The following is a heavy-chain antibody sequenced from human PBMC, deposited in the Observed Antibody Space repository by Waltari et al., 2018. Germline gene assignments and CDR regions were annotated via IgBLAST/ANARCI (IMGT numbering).Heavy chain of an antibody. J-gene: IGHJ5*02. D-gene: IGHD3-22*01. CDR3: AKPLYTSGWHGYET. V-gene: IGHV4-34*02. CDR2: INDGGIT. Sequence: QVQLQQWGAGQLKTSETLSLTCAVSGGSFRAYYWAWLRQRPGKGLEWIGEINDGGITNSNPSLKSRVTISVDTSKNQFSLRLTSVTGADTAVYYCAKPLYTSGWHGYETWGPGNLVTVSS. CDR1: GGSFRAYY.